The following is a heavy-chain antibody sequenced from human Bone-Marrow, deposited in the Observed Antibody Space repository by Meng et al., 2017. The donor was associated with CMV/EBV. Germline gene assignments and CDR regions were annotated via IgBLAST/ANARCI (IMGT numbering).Heavy chain of an antibody. D-gene: IGHD3-3*01. Sequence: GESLKISCAASGFTFSSYAMHWVRQAPGKGPEWVAVISYDGSNKYYADSVKGRFTISRDNAKNSLYLQMNSLRAEDTAVYFCARLPWRSASLNNWFDPWGQGTLVTVSS. CDR3: ARLPWRSASLNNWFDP. V-gene: IGHV3-30*14. CDR1: GFTFSSYA. J-gene: IGHJ5*02. CDR2: ISYDGSNK.